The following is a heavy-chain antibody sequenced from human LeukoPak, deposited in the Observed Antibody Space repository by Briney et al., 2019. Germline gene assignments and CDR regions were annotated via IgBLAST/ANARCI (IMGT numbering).Heavy chain of an antibody. D-gene: IGHD2-15*01. J-gene: IGHJ6*02. CDR2: ISYDGSNK. Sequence: GGSLRLFCAASGFTFSSYAMHWVRQAPGKGLEWVAVISYDGSNKYYADSVKGRFTISRDNSKNTLYLQMNSLRAEDTAVYYCARDPKDEDYYYGMDVWGQGTTVTVSS. CDR1: GFTFSSYA. V-gene: IGHV3-30-3*01. CDR3: ARDPKDEDYYYGMDV.